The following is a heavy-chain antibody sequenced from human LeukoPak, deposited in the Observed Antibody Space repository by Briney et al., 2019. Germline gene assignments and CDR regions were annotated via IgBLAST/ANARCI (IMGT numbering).Heavy chain of an antibody. CDR3: ARVKYSSSWYVWGGWFDP. D-gene: IGHD6-13*01. CDR2: INPNSGGT. V-gene: IGHV1-2*02. Sequence: ASVKVSCKASGYTFTGYYMHWVRQAPGQGLEWMGWINPNSGGTNYAQKFQGRVTMTRDTSISTAYMELNRLRSDDTAVYYCARVKYSSSWYVWGGWFDPWGQGTLLTVSS. J-gene: IGHJ5*02. CDR1: GYTFTGYY.